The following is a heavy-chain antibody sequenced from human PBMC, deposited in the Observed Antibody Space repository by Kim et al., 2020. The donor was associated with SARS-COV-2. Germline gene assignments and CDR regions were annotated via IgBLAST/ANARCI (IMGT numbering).Heavy chain of an antibody. Sequence: DGGSTDYAAPVKDRFTISRDDSKNTLYLQMDRLKTEDTAVFYCTTWSGSSWGQGTLVTVSS. V-gene: IGHV3-15*01. D-gene: IGHD3-10*01. CDR3: TTWSGSS. J-gene: IGHJ5*02. CDR2: DGGST.